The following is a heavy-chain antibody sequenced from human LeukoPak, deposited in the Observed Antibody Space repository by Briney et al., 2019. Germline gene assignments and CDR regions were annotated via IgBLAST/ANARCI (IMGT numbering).Heavy chain of an antibody. Sequence: SETLSLTCTVSGGSVSSSNYYWGWIRQPPGKGLEWLGHISYSGSTNYNPSLKSRVTMSVDTSKNQFSLKVTSVTAADTAVYYCARGHDGVVGWFAPWGRGTLVTVSS. CDR3: ARGHDGVVGWFAP. V-gene: IGHV4-61*01. CDR1: GGSVSSSNYY. J-gene: IGHJ5*02. D-gene: IGHD2-15*01. CDR2: ISYSGST.